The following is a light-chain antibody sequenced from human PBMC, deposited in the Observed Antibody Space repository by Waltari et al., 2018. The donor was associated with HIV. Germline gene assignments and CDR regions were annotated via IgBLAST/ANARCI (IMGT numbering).Light chain of an antibody. CDR3: ASYGDTNRVL. J-gene: IGLJ6*01. CDR2: EVN. CDR1: SSDVGGYEY. Sequence: QSALTQPPSAYGSLGQSVTIPCPGTSSDVGGYEYVPWYQHHPDKAPKLIIYEVNKRPSGVPDRFSGSKSDNTASLTVAGLQDDDEAHYYCASYGDTNRVLFGGGTRVTVL. V-gene: IGLV2-8*01.